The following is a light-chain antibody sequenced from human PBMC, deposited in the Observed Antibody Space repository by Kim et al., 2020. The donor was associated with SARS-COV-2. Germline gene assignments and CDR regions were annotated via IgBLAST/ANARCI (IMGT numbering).Light chain of an antibody. CDR2: AAS. Sequence: SPGERATLPCRASQSVTNNFLGWYQQKPGQAPRLLMYAASRRATGIEDRFSGSGSGTDFTLTISRLEPEDFAVYYCHQYASSLQTFGQGTKVDIK. V-gene: IGKV3-20*01. J-gene: IGKJ1*01. CDR3: HQYASSLQT. CDR1: QSVTNNF.